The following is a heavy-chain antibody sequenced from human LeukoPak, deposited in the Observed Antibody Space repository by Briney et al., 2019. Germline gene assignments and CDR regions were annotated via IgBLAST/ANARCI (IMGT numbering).Heavy chain of an antibody. CDR2: IYSGGST. D-gene: IGHD3-22*01. V-gene: IGHV3-66*01. J-gene: IGHJ4*02. CDR3: ARSPPDLYYYDSSGYTNDY. Sequence: GGSLRLSCAACGFTVSSNYMSWVRQAPGKGLEWVSVIYSGGSTYYADSVKGRFTISRDNSKNTLYLQMNSLRAEDTAVYYCARSPPDLYYYDSSGYTNDYWGQGTLVTVSS. CDR1: GFTVSSNY.